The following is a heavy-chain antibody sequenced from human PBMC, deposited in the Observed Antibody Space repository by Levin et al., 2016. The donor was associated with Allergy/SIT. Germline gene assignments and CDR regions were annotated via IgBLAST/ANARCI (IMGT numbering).Heavy chain of an antibody. CDR3: VSLGYTDDDY. Sequence: SETLSLTCAVSAGSISNSNWWSWVRQPPGKGLEWIGEIYHSGTTNYNPSLKGRVTMSVDKSKNQFSLNLTSVTAADTALYYCVSLGYTDDDYWGQGTLVTVSS. V-gene: IGHV4-4*02. CDR2: IYHSGTT. J-gene: IGHJ4*02. D-gene: IGHD6-13*01. CDR1: AGSISNSNW.